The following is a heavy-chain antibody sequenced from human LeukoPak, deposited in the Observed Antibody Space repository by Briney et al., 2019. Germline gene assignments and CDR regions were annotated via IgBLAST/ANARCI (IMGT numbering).Heavy chain of an antibody. CDR1: GYIFTNPY. CDR2: INPTGGST. V-gene: IGHV1-46*03. Sequence: ASVKVSCKASGYIFTNPYINWVRQAPGQGLEWMGLINPTGGSTRDAQNFQGRVTMTRDMSTSTVYMELTSLRSEDTAVYFCTRGHCTGGTCYHFDYWGQGTLVTVSS. CDR3: TRGHCTGGTCYHFDY. J-gene: IGHJ4*02. D-gene: IGHD2-15*01.